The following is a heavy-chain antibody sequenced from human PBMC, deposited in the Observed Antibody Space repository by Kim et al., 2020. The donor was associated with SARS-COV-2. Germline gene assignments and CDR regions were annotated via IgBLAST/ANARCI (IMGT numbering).Heavy chain of an antibody. D-gene: IGHD5-12*01. J-gene: IGHJ4*02. CDR3: ARVHSGYDYYFDS. V-gene: IGHV5-51*01. Sequence: GESLKISCKGSGYSFDNYWIGWVRQLPGKGLEWMGIIYPGDSHTRYGPSFQGQVTISADKSNSTAHLQWSSLSVSDTAFYFCARVHSGYDYYFDSWGQGTLVTVSP. CDR1: GYSFDNYW. CDR2: IYPGDSHT.